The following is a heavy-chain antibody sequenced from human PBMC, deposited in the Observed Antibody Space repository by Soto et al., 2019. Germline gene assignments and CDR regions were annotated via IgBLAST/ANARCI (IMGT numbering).Heavy chain of an antibody. CDR1: GGSISSGGYY. Sequence: QVQLQESGPGLVKPSQTLSLTCTVSGGSISSGGYYWSWIRQHPGQGLEWIGYIYYSGSTYYNPSLKSRVTISVDTSKNQFALKLSPVTAADTAVYYCARVREPVAGTKWFDPWGQGTLVTVSS. D-gene: IGHD6-19*01. V-gene: IGHV4-31*03. CDR3: ARVREPVAGTKWFDP. J-gene: IGHJ5*02. CDR2: IYYSGST.